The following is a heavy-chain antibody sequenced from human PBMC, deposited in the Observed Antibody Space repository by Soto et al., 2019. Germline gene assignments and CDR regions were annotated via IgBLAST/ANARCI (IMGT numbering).Heavy chain of an antibody. V-gene: IGHV5-51*01. J-gene: IGHJ6*02. CDR2: IYPGDSDT. CDR1: GYSFTSYW. Sequence: GESLKISCKGSGYSFTSYWIGWVRQMPGKGLEWMGIIYPGDSDTRYSPSFQGQVTISADKSISTAYLQWSSLKASDTAMYYCARAACPHGEYYYYGMDVWGQGTTVTVAS. CDR3: ARAACPHGEYYYYGMDV. D-gene: IGHD6-6*01.